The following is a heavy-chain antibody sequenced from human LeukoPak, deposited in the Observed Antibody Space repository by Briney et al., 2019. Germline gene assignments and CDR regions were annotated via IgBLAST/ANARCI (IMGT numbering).Heavy chain of an antibody. D-gene: IGHD1-7*01. CDR2: LSRSGGST. CDR3: ARDRDWNSGSDY. CDR1: GFTFSNYG. Sequence: TGGSLRLSCAASGFTFSNYGMSWVRQAPGKGLEWVSSLSRSGGSTYYADSVKGRFTISGDNARNSLYLQMNSLRAEDTAVYYCARDRDWNSGSDYWGQGTLVTVSS. V-gene: IGHV3-23*01. J-gene: IGHJ4*02.